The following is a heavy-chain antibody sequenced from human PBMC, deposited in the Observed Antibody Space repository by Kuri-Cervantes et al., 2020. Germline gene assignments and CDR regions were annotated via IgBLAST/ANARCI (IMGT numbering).Heavy chain of an antibody. J-gene: IGHJ3*02. CDR2: IGGSGSST. Sequence: GGSLRLSCAASGFTFSGYAMTWVRQAPGKGLEWVSAIGGSGSSTFYADSVKGRVTISRDNSKNTLYLQMNSLSAEDTALYYCAKALNTIFEEVHDAFDIWGQGTMVTVSS. V-gene: IGHV3-23*01. CDR3: AKALNTIFEEVHDAFDI. CDR1: GFTFSGYA. D-gene: IGHD3-3*01.